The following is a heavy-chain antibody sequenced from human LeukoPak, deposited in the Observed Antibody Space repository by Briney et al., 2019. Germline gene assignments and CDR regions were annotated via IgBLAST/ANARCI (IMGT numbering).Heavy chain of an antibody. J-gene: IGHJ6*03. CDR3: AKDSGRFCSSTSCYRRRGRGYYYMDV. D-gene: IGHD2-2*01. CDR1: GFTFDDYV. Sequence: GGSLRLSCASSGFTFDDYVMHWVRQAPGKGLEWVSLISWNGGSTYYADSVKGRFTISRDNSKKSLYLQMNSLRAEDTALYYCAKDSGRFCSSTSCYRRRGRGYYYMDVCGKGTTVTVSS. CDR2: ISWNGGST. V-gene: IGHV3-43D*03.